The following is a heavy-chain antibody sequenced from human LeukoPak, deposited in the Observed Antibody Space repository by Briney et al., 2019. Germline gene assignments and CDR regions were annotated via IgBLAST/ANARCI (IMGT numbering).Heavy chain of an antibody. CDR2: ISGSGAST. CDR1: GFTLSTNA. CDR3: ARVIDDAFDI. V-gene: IGHV3-23*01. J-gene: IGHJ3*02. D-gene: IGHD2-21*01. Sequence: PGGSLRLSCLTSGFTLSTNAMSWVRQAPGKGLEWISGISGSGASTYYADSVKGRFTISRDDSRNTLYLQMNSLRGDDTAVYYCARVIDDAFDIWGQGTMVTVSS.